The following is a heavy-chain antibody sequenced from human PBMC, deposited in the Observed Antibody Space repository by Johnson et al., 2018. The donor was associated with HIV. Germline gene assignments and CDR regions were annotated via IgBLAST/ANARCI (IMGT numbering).Heavy chain of an antibody. V-gene: IGHV3-30*03. D-gene: IGHD2-15*01. CDR3: ARDDGGGGDAFDI. Sequence: QVLLVESGGGVVQPGRSLRLSCAASGFTVSSNYMIWFRQAPGKGLEWVAVISYDGSNKYYADSVKGRFIISRDNSKNTLYLQMNSLRAEDTAVYYCARDDGGGGDAFDIWGQGTMVTVSS. CDR1: GFTVSSNY. J-gene: IGHJ3*02. CDR2: ISYDGSNK.